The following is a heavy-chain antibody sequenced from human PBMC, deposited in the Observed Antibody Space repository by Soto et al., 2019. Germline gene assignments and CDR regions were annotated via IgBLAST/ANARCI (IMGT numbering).Heavy chain of an antibody. CDR1: GGTFRTAA. CDR2: IMPVFRTP. Sequence: QVQLEQSGAEVKKPGSSVKVSCKASGGTFRTAAVSWVRQAPGQGLEWMGGIMPVFRTPDYAQKFHGRVTITADESTSTANMELSGLRSDDTAVYYCARDNDRPQSAGNYYYILDVWGQGTTITVSS. V-gene: IGHV1-69*12. CDR3: ARDNDRPQSAGNYYYILDV. D-gene: IGHD2-8*01. J-gene: IGHJ6*02.